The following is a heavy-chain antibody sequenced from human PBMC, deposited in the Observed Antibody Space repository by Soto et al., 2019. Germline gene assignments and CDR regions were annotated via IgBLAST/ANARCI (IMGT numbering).Heavy chain of an antibody. CDR2: RYYSEST. Sequence: SETLSLTCTVSGGSTTTGGYYWSWIRQLPGKGLEWIGHRYYSESTYYNPSLKSRVSISLDTSKNQFSLKLSFVTAADTAMYYCARTKCSGGSCYSWSLDYWGQGTPVTVSS. D-gene: IGHD2-15*01. J-gene: IGHJ4*02. V-gene: IGHV4-31*03. CDR3: ARTKCSGGSCYSWSLDY. CDR1: GGSTTTGGYY.